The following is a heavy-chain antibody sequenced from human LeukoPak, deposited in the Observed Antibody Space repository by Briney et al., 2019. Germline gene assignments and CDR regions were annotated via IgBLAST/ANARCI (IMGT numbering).Heavy chain of an antibody. CDR3: ARERYCTSATCYVGVPFDS. J-gene: IGHJ4*02. D-gene: IGHD2-2*01. CDR1: GFTFNTYY. V-gene: IGHV3-7*01. Sequence: GGSLRLSCAASGFTFNTYYMTWVRQAPGKGLEWGAGIKQDVSENYYMDSVKGRFTVSRDNSRKSLCLQMNSLRAEDTAVYFCARERYCTSATCYVGVPFDSWGQGTLVTVSS. CDR2: IKQDVSEN.